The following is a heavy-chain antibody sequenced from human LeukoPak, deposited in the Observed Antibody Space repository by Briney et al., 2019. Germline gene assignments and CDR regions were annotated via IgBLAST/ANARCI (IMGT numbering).Heavy chain of an antibody. CDR3: TREVVVVVAAQYFDC. Sequence: PGGSLRLSCAASGFTFSSYGMHWVRQAPGKGLEWVAFIRYDGSNKYYADSVKGRFTISRDNSKNTLYLQMNSLRAEDTAVYYCTREVVVVVAAQYFDCWGQGTLVTVSS. V-gene: IGHV3-30*02. CDR1: GFTFSSYG. CDR2: IRYDGSNK. J-gene: IGHJ4*02. D-gene: IGHD2-15*01.